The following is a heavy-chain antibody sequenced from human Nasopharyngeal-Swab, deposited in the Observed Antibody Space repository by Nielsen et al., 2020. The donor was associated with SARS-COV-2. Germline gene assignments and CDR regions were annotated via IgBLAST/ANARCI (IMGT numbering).Heavy chain of an antibody. CDR1: GFTVSGNY. D-gene: IGHD3-22*01. CDR2: IYSGGST. Sequence: GESLKISCAASGFTVSGNYMSWVRQAPGKGLEWVSVIYSGGSTYYADYVKGRFTISRDNSKNTLYLQMNSLRAEDTAVYYCAREILDYYDSSGYYSPPIFYGRDVWGQGTTVTVSS. CDR3: AREILDYYDSSGYYSPPIFYGRDV. J-gene: IGHJ6*02. V-gene: IGHV3-53*01.